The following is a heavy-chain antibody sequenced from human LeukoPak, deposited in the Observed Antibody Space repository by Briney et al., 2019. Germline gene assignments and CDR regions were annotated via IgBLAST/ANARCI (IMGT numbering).Heavy chain of an antibody. D-gene: IGHD6-13*01. V-gene: IGHV3-23*01. J-gene: IGHJ6*02. CDR2: ISGSGGST. CDR1: GFTFSSYA. Sequence: GGSLRLSCAASGFTFSSYAMSWVRQAPGKGLEWVSAISGSGGSTYYADSVKGRFTISRDNSKNTLYLQMNSLRAEDTAVYYCAKEIAAAGTILYGMDVWGQGTTVTVSS. CDR3: AKEIAAAGTILYGMDV.